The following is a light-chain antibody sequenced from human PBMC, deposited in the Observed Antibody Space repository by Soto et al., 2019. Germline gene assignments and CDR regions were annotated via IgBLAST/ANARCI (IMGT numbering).Light chain of an antibody. V-gene: IGKV1-5*03. J-gene: IGKJ1*01. Sequence: DIQMTQSPSTLSASVGDRVSMTCRASQTISSWLAWYQQKPGKAPKLLIYKASSLESGVPSRFSGSGSGTEFTLTISSLQPDDFATYYCQQYSTSSWTFGQGTQVDIK. CDR3: QQYSTSSWT. CDR1: QTISSW. CDR2: KAS.